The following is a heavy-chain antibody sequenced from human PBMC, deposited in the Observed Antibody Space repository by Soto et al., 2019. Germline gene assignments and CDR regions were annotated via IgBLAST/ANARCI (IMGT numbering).Heavy chain of an antibody. Sequence: GGSLRLSCAASGFTFSSYAMSWVRQAPGKGLEWVSAISGSGGSTYYADSVKGRFTISRDNSKNTLYLQMNSLRAEDTAVYYCAKDSAKRRYFEPDAFDIWGQGTMVTVSS. CDR1: GFTFSSYA. J-gene: IGHJ3*02. CDR3: AKDSAKRRYFEPDAFDI. D-gene: IGHD3-9*01. CDR2: ISGSGGST. V-gene: IGHV3-23*01.